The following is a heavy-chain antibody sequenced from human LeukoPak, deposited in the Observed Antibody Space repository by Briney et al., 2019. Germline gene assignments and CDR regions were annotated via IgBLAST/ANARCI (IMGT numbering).Heavy chain of an antibody. CDR1: GFTFSSYA. D-gene: IGHD1-26*01. J-gene: IGHJ4*02. V-gene: IGHV3-23*01. Sequence: GGSLRLSCAASGFTFSSYAMTWVRQAPGKGLEWVSTISGSDGSTYYADSVKGRFTISRDNSKNTLYLQMNSLRAEDTAVYYCAKDRPVGATVYWGQGTLVTVSS. CDR3: AKDRPVGATVY. CDR2: ISGSDGST.